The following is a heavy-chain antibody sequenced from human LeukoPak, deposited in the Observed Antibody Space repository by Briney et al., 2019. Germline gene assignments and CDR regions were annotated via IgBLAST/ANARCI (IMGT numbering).Heavy chain of an antibody. Sequence: SQTLSLTCTASGGSISSGTYYWNWIRQPAGKGLEWIGRIYTSGSTNYNPSLKSRVTISMDTSKNQFSLKLTSVTAADTAMYYCARVPYDTSANDAFDIWGQGTMVSVSS. CDR3: ARVPYDTSANDAFDI. D-gene: IGHD3-22*01. CDR2: IYTSGST. V-gene: IGHV4-61*02. CDR1: GGSISSGTYY. J-gene: IGHJ3*02.